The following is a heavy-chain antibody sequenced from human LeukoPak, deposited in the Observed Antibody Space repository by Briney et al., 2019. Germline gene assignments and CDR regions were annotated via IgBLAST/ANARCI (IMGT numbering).Heavy chain of an antibody. V-gene: IGHV3-7*01. CDR3: ASPNKPVVPAAQFDY. J-gene: IGHJ4*02. D-gene: IGHD2-2*01. CDR1: GFNFSTYW. CDR2: MQHDGREK. Sequence: QSGGSLRLSCTASGFNFSTYWMTWVRQAPGKGPEWVANMQHDGREKYYVDSVKGRFTISRDNAKNSLYLQVNSLRAEDTAVYYCASPNKPVVPAAQFDYWGQGTLVTVSS.